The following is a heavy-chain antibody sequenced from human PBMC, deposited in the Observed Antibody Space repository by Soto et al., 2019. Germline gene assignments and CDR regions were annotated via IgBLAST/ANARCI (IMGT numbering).Heavy chain of an antibody. Sequence: QVQRVQSGAEVMKPGASVKVSCKASGYTFTDYGVSWVRQAPGQGLEWMGWISAYNGDTKYAQKVQGRVTMTTDTSTSTAYMELRRLRSDDTAVYYCARDRHFASGGANWFDPWGQGTLVTVSS. CDR2: ISAYNGDT. D-gene: IGHD3-10*01. CDR3: ARDRHFASGGANWFDP. J-gene: IGHJ5*02. V-gene: IGHV1-18*01. CDR1: GYTFTDYG.